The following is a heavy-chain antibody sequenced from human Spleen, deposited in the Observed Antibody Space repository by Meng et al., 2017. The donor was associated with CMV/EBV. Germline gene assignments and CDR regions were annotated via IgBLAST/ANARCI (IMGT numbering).Heavy chain of an antibody. D-gene: IGHD1-26*01. J-gene: IGHJ5*02. V-gene: IGHV4-59*01. CDR1: GGSISSYY. CDR3: ARRGSYSNWFDP. Sequence: QVQRQGSGPGLVKPSETLSLTCTVSGGSISSYYWSWIRQPPGKGLEWIEYIYYSGSTNYNPSLKSRVTISVDTSKNQFSLKLSSVTAADTAVYYRARRGSYSNWFDPWGQGTLVTVSS. CDR2: IYYSGST.